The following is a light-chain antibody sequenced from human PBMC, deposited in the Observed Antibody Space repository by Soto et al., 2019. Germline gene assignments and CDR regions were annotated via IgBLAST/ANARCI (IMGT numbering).Light chain of an antibody. CDR3: AAWDDSLSGLYV. Sequence: QSVLTQPPSASGTPGQRVTISCSGSSSNIGSNYVYWYQQLPGTAPKLLIYRNNQRPSGVPDRFSGSKSGTSASLAISGLRSEDEAVYYCAAWDDSLSGLYVFGTGTKLTVL. V-gene: IGLV1-47*01. CDR2: RNN. CDR1: SSNIGSNY. J-gene: IGLJ1*01.